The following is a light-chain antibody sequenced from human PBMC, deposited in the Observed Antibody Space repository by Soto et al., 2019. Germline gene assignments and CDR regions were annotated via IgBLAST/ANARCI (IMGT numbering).Light chain of an antibody. V-gene: IGLV1-44*01. CDR1: SSNIGSNT. CDR3: AAWDDSLNGLV. Sequence: QSVLTQPPSASGTPGQRVTISCSGSSSNIGSNTVNWYQQLPGTAPKLLIYNTNQRPSGVPDRFSGSKSGTSASLAISGLQSDDEADYYCAAWDDSLNGLVFGAGTKLTVL. CDR2: NTN. J-gene: IGLJ1*01.